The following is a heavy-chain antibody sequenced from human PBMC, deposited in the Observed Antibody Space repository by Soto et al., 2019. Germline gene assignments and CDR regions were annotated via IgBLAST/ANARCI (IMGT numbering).Heavy chain of an antibody. J-gene: IGHJ4*02. Sequence: ASVKLSRKAAGYTFTIYTVHCVCQAPGQKLEWMGWINAGNGNTKYSQKFQGRVTITRDTSASTAYMELSSLRSEDTAVYYCARAVALPAVFAYWGQGSLGAV. D-gene: IGHD1-26*01. V-gene: IGHV1-3*01. CDR3: ARAVALPAVFAY. CDR1: GYTFTIYT. CDR2: INAGNGNT.